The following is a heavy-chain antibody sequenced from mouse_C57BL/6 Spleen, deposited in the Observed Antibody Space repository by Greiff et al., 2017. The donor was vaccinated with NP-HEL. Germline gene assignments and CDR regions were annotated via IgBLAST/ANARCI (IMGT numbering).Heavy chain of an antibody. CDR1: GYAFTNYL. CDR2: INPGSGGT. V-gene: IGHV1-54*01. CDR3: EREGRKGVLYAMDY. J-gene: IGHJ4*01. D-gene: IGHD1-1*01. Sequence: QVQLQQSGAELVRPGTSVKVSCKASGYAFTNYLIEWVKQRPGQGLEWIGVINPGSGGTNYNEKFKGKATLTADKSSSTAYMQLSSLTSEDYAGYFCEREGRKGVLYAMDYWGQGTSVTVSS.